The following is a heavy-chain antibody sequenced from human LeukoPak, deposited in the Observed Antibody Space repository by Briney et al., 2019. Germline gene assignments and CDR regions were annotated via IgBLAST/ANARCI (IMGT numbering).Heavy chain of an antibody. V-gene: IGHV1-2*06. CDR1: GYTFTGYY. Sequence: GASVKVSCKASGYTFTGYYMHWVRQAPGQGLEWMRRINPNSGGTNYAQKFQGRVTMTRDTSISTAYMELSRLRSDDTAVYYCARGGPRRGYSYGPTKNFDYWGQGTLVTVSS. J-gene: IGHJ4*02. CDR2: INPNSGGT. CDR3: ARGGPRRGYSYGPTKNFDY. D-gene: IGHD5-18*01.